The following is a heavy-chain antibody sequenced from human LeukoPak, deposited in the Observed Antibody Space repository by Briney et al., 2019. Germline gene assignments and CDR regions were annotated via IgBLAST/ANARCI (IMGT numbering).Heavy chain of an antibody. CDR2: SSYSGST. Sequence: PSETLSLTCTVSVGPISSSNYYWARIRQPPGQGLEWIGRSSYSGSTFYNPTLKSGVTISVDTSKSQFSLRLSSVTAADTAVYYCARPSRYGDYVYWYFDLWGRGTLVTVTS. CDR3: ARPSRYGDYVYWYFDL. J-gene: IGHJ2*01. CDR1: VGPISSSNYY. D-gene: IGHD4-17*01. V-gene: IGHV4-39*01.